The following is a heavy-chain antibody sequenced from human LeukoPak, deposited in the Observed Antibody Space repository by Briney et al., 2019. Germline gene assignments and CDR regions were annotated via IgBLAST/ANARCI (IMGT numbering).Heavy chain of an antibody. CDR1: GGSISSYY. D-gene: IGHD6-19*01. CDR2: ISYSGST. J-gene: IGHJ6*03. V-gene: IGHV4-59*01. Sequence: TSETLSLTCTVSGGSISSYYWSWIRQPPGKGLEWIGFISYSGSTNYNPSLESRVTISLDTSKNQFSLKLSSVTAADTAVYYCARSSVAGTGRYYFYYMDVWGKGTTVTVSS. CDR3: ARSSVAGTGRYYFYYMDV.